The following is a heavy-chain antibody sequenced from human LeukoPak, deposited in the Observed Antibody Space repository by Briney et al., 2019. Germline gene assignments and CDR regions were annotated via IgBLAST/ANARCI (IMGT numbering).Heavy chain of an antibody. CDR1: GFIFNSYS. J-gene: IGHJ4*02. V-gene: IGHV3-21*01. CDR2: ISSSSSYI. D-gene: IGHD2/OR15-2a*01. CDR3: ARVRISRDHHRFDY. Sequence: GGSLRLSCAASGFIFNSYSMNWVRQAPGKGLEWVSPISSSSSYIYYADSVKGRFTISRDNAKNSLYLQMNSLRAEDTAVYYCARVRISRDHHRFDYWGQGTLVTVSS.